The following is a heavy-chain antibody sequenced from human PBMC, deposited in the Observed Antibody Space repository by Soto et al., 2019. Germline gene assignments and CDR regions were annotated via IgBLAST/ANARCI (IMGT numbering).Heavy chain of an antibody. CDR3: AKIRSGWYGGAFDD. CDR1: GFTSSTYG. Sequence: QVKLVESGGGVVQPGRSLRLSCAASGFTSSTYGMLWVRQAPGKGLEWVAFISYDGNNRYYIDSVKGRFTISRDKSKNTLYLQMNSLRAEDTAVYYCAKIRSGWYGGAFDDWGRGTLVTVSS. J-gene: IGHJ4*02. D-gene: IGHD6-19*01. V-gene: IGHV3-30*18. CDR2: ISYDGNNR.